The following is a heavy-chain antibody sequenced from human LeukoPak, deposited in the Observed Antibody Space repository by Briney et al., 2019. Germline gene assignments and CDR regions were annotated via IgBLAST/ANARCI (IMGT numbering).Heavy chain of an antibody. V-gene: IGHV3-30-3*01. Sequence: GGSLRLSCAASGFTFSSYAMHWVRQAPGKGLEWVAVISYDGSNKYYADSVKGRFTISRDNSKNTLYLQMNSLRAEDTAVYYCARPYPGPPSTYYYDSSGLANYYFDYWGQGTLVTVSS. D-gene: IGHD3-22*01. CDR1: GFTFSSYA. CDR2: ISYDGSNK. CDR3: ARPYPGPPSTYYYDSSGLANYYFDY. J-gene: IGHJ4*02.